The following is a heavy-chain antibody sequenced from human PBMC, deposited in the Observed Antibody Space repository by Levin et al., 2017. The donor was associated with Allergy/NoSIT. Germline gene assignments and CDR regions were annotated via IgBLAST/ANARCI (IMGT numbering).Heavy chain of an antibody. J-gene: IGHJ1*01. CDR1: GFTFSSYA. CDR2: ISYDGSNK. Sequence: HAGGSLRLSCAASGFTFSSYAMHWVRQAPGKGLEWVAVISYDGSNKYYADSVKGRFTISRDNSKNTLYLQMNSLRAEDTAVYYCASDYGQNQFQHWGQGTLVTVSS. D-gene: IGHD4-17*01. V-gene: IGHV3-30*04. CDR3: ASDYGQNQFQH.